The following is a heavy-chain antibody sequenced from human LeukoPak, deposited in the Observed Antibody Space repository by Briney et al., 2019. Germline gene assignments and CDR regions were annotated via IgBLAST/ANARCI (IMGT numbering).Heavy chain of an antibody. CDR1: GGSFSGYY. J-gene: IGHJ4*02. D-gene: IGHD6-13*01. CDR2: FNHSGRT. CDR3: ARGGRIAAAGTGYSDD. V-gene: IGHV4-34*01. Sequence: PSETLSLTCAVYGGSFSGYYWSWIRQPPGKGLEGLGAFNHSGRTYSNPSLKSHVTISVDTYKNQLSLKQSSVTAADTAVYYCARGGRIAAAGTGYSDDWGQGSLVTVSS.